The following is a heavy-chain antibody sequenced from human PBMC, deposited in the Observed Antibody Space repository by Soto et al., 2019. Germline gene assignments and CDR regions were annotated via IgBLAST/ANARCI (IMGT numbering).Heavy chain of an antibody. V-gene: IGHV4-38-2*02. J-gene: IGHJ4*02. D-gene: IGHD3-3*01. Sequence: SETLSLTCAVSGYSISSGYYWGWIRQPPGKGLEWIGSIYHSGSTYYNPSLKSRVTISVDTSKNQFSLKLSSVTAADTAVYYCARDSGHYDFWSGYDWGQGTLVTVSS. CDR2: IYHSGST. CDR3: ARDSGHYDFWSGYD. CDR1: GYSISSGYY.